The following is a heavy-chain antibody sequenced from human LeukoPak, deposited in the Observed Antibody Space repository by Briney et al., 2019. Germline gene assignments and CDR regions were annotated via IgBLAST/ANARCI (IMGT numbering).Heavy chain of an antibody. V-gene: IGHV3-11*01. J-gene: IGHJ4*02. D-gene: IGHD3-10*01. CDR3: AKGYYGSGSYGWFDY. CDR2: ISSSGSGDRT. CDR1: GFTFSDYY. Sequence: GGSLRLSCAASGFTFSDYYMSWIRQAPGKGLEWVSYISSSGSGDRTYYADSVKGRFTISRDNSKNTLFLHMNSLRAEDTAVYSCAKGYYGSGSYGWFDYWGQGTLVTVSS.